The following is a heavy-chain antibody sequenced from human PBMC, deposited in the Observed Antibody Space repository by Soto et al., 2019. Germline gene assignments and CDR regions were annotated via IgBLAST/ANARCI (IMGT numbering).Heavy chain of an antibody. CDR1: GYIFPNYV. Sequence: QVQLVQSGAEVKKPGPSVKVSCKASGYIFPNYVIAWVRQAPGQGLEWMGWISAHNGDTSYAQKLQGRVTMTADTSTTTAYMELRSLSSDDTAVYYCARIPPVNYYFDYWGQGTLVTVSS. CDR2: ISAHNGDT. V-gene: IGHV1-18*01. CDR3: ARIPPVNYYFDY. J-gene: IGHJ4*02.